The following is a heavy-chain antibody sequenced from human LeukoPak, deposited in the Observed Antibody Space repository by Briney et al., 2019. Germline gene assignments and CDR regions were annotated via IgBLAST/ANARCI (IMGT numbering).Heavy chain of an antibody. D-gene: IGHD1-14*01. Sequence: GGSLRLSCAASGFTFSTYSMNWVRQAPGKGLEWVPLISGDGGSTYYADSVKGRFTISRDNSKNSLYLQMNSLRTEDTALYYCAKVHSPGAKYYFDYWGQGTLVTVSS. CDR3: AKVHSPGAKYYFDY. CDR2: ISGDGGST. CDR1: GFTFSTYS. J-gene: IGHJ4*02. V-gene: IGHV3-43*02.